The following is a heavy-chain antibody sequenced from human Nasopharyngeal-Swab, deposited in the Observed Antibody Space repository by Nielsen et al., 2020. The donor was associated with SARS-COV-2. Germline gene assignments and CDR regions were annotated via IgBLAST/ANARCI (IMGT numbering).Heavy chain of an antibody. CDR3: ARIGFPGWDY. D-gene: IGHD2-15*01. Sequence: SLKISCAASGFTFDDYAMHWVRQAPGKGLEWVSGISWNSGSIGYADSVKGRFTISRDNAKNSLYLQMNSLRAEDTAVYYCARIGFPGWDYWGQGTLVTVSS. V-gene: IGHV3-9*01. CDR1: GFTFDDYA. J-gene: IGHJ4*02. CDR2: ISWNSGSI.